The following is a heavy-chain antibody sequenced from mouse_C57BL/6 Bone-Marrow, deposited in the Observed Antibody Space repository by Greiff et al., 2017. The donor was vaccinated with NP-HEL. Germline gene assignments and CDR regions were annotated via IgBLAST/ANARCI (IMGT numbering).Heavy chain of an antibody. V-gene: IGHV5-12*01. CDR2: ISNGGGST. CDR3: ARQDYGSSSLFDV. CDR1: GFTFSDYY. D-gene: IGHD1-1*01. J-gene: IGHJ1*03. Sequence: EVKLVESGGGLVQPGGSLKLSCAASGFTFSDYYMYWVRQTPEKRLEWVAYISNGGGSTYYPDTVKGRFTISRDNAKNTRYLQMSRLKSEDTAMYYCARQDYGSSSLFDVWGTGTTVTVSS.